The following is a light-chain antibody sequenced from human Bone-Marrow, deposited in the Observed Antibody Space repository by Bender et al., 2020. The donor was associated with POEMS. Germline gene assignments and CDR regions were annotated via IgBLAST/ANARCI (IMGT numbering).Light chain of an antibody. CDR1: SSNLGAGYH. CDR3: QSYDLSLSGWV. CDR2: RNN. V-gene: IGLV1-40*01. Sequence: QSVLTQPPSVSGAPGQRVTISCTGSSSNLGAGYHVHWYQQFPGTVPKLLIYRNNNRPSGVPDRFSGSKSGTSASLAITGLRAEDEADFYCQSYDLSLSGWVFGGGTKLTVL. J-gene: IGLJ3*02.